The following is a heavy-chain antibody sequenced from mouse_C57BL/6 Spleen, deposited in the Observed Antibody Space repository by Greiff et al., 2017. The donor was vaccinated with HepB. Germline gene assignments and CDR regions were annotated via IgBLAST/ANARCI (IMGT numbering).Heavy chain of an antibody. D-gene: IGHD3-3*01. CDR3: ARRRDLAWFAY. CDR1: GYSFTGYY. CDR2: INPSTGGT. Sequence: VHVKQSGPELVKPGASVKLSCKASGYSFTGYYMNWVKQSPEKSLEWIGEINPSTGGTTYNQKFKAKATLTVDKSSSTAYMQLKSLTSEDSAVYYCARRRDLAWFAYWGQGTLVTVSA. J-gene: IGHJ3*01. V-gene: IGHV1-42*01.